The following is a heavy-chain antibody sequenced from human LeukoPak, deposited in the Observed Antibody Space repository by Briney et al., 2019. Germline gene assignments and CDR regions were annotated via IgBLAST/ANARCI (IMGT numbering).Heavy chain of an antibody. CDR1: GGSFSGYY. Sequence: SETLSLTCAVYGGSFSGYYWSWIRQPPGKGLEWIGEINHSGSTNYNPSLKSRVTISVDTSKNQFSLKLSSVTAADTAVYYCARSGGFWSGYSSLDYWGQGTLVTVSS. V-gene: IGHV4-34*01. CDR2: INHSGST. CDR3: ARSGGFWSGYSSLDY. J-gene: IGHJ4*02. D-gene: IGHD3-3*01.